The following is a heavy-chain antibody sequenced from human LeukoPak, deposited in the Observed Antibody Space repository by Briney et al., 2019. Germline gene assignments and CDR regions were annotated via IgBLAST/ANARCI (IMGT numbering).Heavy chain of an antibody. V-gene: IGHV4-34*01. CDR2: INHSGST. Sequence: SETLSLTCAVYGGSFSGYYWSWIRQPPGKGLEWIGEINHSGSTNYNPSLKSRVTISVDTSKNQFSLKLSSVTAADTAVYYCARATGTTNIDYWGRGTLVTVSS. D-gene: IGHD1-7*01. CDR3: ARATGTTNIDY. J-gene: IGHJ4*02. CDR1: GGSFSGYY.